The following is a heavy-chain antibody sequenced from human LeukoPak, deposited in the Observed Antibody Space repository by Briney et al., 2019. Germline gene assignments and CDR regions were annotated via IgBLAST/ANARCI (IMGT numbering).Heavy chain of an antibody. V-gene: IGHV3-30*04. D-gene: IGHD3-22*01. Sequence: PGRSLRLSCAASGFTFSSYAMHWVRQAPGKGLEWVAVISYDGSSKYYADSVKGRFTIPRDNSKNTLYLQMNSLRAEDTAVYYCARESSMIVEKYYFDYWGQGTLVTVSS. J-gene: IGHJ4*02. CDR3: ARESSMIVEKYYFDY. CDR1: GFTFSSYA. CDR2: ISYDGSSK.